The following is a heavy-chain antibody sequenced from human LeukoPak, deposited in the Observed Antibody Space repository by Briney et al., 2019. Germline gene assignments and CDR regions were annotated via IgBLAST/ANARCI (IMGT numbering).Heavy chain of an antibody. D-gene: IGHD6-19*01. CDR3: ARDKAVAGWLHDAFDI. CDR1: GFSLSTYW. V-gene: IGHV3-7*03. CDR2: IKQDESEK. Sequence: PGGSLRLSCAASGFSLSTYWMSWVRQAPGKGLEWVANIKQDESEKDYVDSVKGRFTISRDNAKNSLYLQMSSLRAEDTAVYYCARDKAVAGWLHDAFDIWGQGTMVTVSS. J-gene: IGHJ3*02.